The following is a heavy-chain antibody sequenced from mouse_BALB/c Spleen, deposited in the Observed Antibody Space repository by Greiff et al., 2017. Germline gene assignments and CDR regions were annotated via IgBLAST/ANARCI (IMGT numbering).Heavy chain of an antibody. CDR3: ARGFRSLLRLGPFDY. CDR1: GFNIKDTY. D-gene: IGHD1-2*01. CDR2: IDPANGNT. J-gene: IGHJ2*01. Sequence: EVQLQQSGAELVKPGASVKLSCTASGFNIKDTYMHWVKQRPEQGLEWIGRIDPANGNTKYDPKFQGKATITADTSSNTAYLQLSSLTSEDTAVYYCARGFRSLLRLGPFDYWGQGTTLTVSS. V-gene: IGHV14-3*02.